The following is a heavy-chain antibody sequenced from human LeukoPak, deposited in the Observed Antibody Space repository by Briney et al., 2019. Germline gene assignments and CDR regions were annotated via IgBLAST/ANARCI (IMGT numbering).Heavy chain of an antibody. J-gene: IGHJ4*02. CDR3: ARAGPTFGGVIAY. D-gene: IGHD3-16*02. Sequence: PGGSLRLSCAASGFTFSRYSMIWVRQAPGKGLEWVSYISSSSSTIYYADSVKGRFTISRDNAKNSLYLQMNSLRAEDTAVYYCARAGPTFGGVIAYWGQGTLVTVSS. CDR1: GFTFSRYS. V-gene: IGHV3-48*04. CDR2: ISSSSSTI.